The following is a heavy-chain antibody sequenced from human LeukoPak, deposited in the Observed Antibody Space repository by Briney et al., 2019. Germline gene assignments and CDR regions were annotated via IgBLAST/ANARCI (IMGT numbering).Heavy chain of an antibody. CDR1: GFSLSSYA. CDR2: MSYDGTKE. CDR3: AKDRYGSGNNYLDA. D-gene: IGHD3-10*01. V-gene: IGHV3-30*18. J-gene: IGHJ4*02. Sequence: GGSLRLSCAASGFSLSSYAMHWVRQAPAKGLEWVAFMSYDGTKEHYADTVKGRFTISRDNSMNTLYLQINSLGPEDTAVYYCAKDRYGSGNNYLDAWGQGTLVTVSS.